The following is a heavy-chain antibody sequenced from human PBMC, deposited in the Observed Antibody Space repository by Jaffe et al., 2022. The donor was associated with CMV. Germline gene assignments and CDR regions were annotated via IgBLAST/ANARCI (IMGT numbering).Heavy chain of an antibody. J-gene: IGHJ3*02. D-gene: IGHD2-2*01. CDR2: IYSGGST. CDR1: GFTVSSNY. V-gene: IGHV3-66*01. Sequence: EVQLVESGGGLVQPGGSLRLSCAASGFTVSSNYMSWVRQAPGKGLEWVSVIYSGGSTYYADSVKGRFTISRDNSKNTLYLQMNSLRAEDTAVYYCARGLSSFVCSSTSCYGQSGAFDIWGQGTMVTVSS. CDR3: ARGLSSFVCSSTSCYGQSGAFDI.